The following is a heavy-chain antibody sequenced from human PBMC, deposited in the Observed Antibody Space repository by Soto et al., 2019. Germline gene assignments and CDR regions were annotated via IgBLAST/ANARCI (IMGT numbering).Heavy chain of an antibody. J-gene: IGHJ3*01. Sequence: QVQLQESGPGLVKPSETLSLTCTVSGGSISSYYWSWLRQPPGKGLEWIGYMYYSGRTNYNPSLKSRVTISVDTSKNQFSLKLSSVTAADTAVYYCARQWGRDGFDFWGQGTMVTVSS. CDR1: GGSISSYY. D-gene: IGHD1-26*01. CDR3: ARQWGRDGFDF. CDR2: MYYSGRT. V-gene: IGHV4-59*08.